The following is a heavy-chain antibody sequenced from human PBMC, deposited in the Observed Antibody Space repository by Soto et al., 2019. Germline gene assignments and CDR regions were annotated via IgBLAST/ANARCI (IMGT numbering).Heavy chain of an antibody. CDR2: ISYDGSNK. D-gene: IGHD4-17*01. J-gene: IGHJ6*02. CDR1: GFTFSSYG. Sequence: GGSLRLSCAASGFTFSSYGMHWVRQAPGKGLEWVAVISYDGSNKYYADSVKGRFTISRDNSKNTLYLQMNSLRAEDTAVYYCAKDLLYGDPRGYYYYYGMDVWGQGTTVTAP. CDR3: AKDLLYGDPRGYYYYYGMDV. V-gene: IGHV3-30*18.